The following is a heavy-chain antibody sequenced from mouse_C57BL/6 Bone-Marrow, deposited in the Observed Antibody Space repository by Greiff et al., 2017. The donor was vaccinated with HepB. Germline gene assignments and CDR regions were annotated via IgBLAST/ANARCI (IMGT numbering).Heavy chain of an antibody. Sequence: QVQLQQPGAELVRPGSSVKLSCKASGYTFTSYWMHWVKQSPIQGLEWIGNIDPSDSETHYNQKFKDKATLTVDKSSSTAYMQLSSLTSEDSAVYYCARGNYYGSYYAMDYWGQGTSVTVSS. CDR2: IDPSDSET. CDR1: GYTFTSYW. D-gene: IGHD1-1*01. V-gene: IGHV1-52*01. J-gene: IGHJ4*01. CDR3: ARGNYYGSYYAMDY.